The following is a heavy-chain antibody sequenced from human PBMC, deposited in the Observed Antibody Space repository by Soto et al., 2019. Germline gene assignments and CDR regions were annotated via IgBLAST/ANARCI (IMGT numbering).Heavy chain of an antibody. CDR2: ISYDGSNK. D-gene: IGHD6-19*01. CDR1: GFTFSSYG. V-gene: IGHV3-30*18. CDR3: AKVLAGIAVAGIDY. J-gene: IGHJ4*02. Sequence: PVGSLRLSCAASGFTFSSYGMHWVRQAPGKGLEWVAVISYDGSNKYYADSVKGRFTISRDNSKNTLYLQMNSLRAEDTAVYYCAKVLAGIAVAGIDYWGQGTLVTVSS.